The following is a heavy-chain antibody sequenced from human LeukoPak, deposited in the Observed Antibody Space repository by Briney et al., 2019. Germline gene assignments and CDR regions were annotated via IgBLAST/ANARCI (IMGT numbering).Heavy chain of an antibody. J-gene: IGHJ3*02. CDR2: INPSGGST. D-gene: IGHD3-22*01. Sequence: ASVKVSCKASGYTFTSYYMHWVRQAPGQGLEWMGIINPSGGSTSYAQKFQGRVTMTRDMSTSTVYMELSSLRSEDTAAYYCARDQYSTMIVRGVAFDIWGQGTMVTVSS. V-gene: IGHV1-46*01. CDR1: GYTFTSYY. CDR3: ARDQYSTMIVRGVAFDI.